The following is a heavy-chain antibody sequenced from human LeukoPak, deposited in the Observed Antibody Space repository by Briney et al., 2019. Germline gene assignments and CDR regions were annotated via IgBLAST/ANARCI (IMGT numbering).Heavy chain of an antibody. J-gene: IGHJ4*02. Sequence: GASVKVSCKASGYTFTNYGISWVRQAPGQGLEWMGWISAYNGNTNYAQKLQGRVTMTTDTSTSTAYMELRSLRSDDTAGYYCAREYCSSTSCYRTGDDFDYWGQGTLVTVSS. CDR3: AREYCSSTSCYRTGDDFDY. V-gene: IGHV1-18*01. CDR2: ISAYNGNT. D-gene: IGHD2-2*02. CDR1: GYTFTNYG.